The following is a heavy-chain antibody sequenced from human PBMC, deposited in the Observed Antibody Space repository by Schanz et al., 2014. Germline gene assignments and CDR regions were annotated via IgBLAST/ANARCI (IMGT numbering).Heavy chain of an antibody. CDR1: GFTFSRYA. J-gene: IGHJ4*02. CDR3: AYYDVLTGFDY. D-gene: IGHD3-9*01. Sequence: EVQLVESGGALVQPGGSLRLSCAASGFTFSRYAMHWVRQAPGKGLEDVSVISSNGGSTYFGNSVRGRFTISRDNSKNTLYLQINNLRAEDTAVYYCAYYDVLTGFDYWGQGTQVTVSS. V-gene: IGHV3-64*01. CDR2: ISSNGGST.